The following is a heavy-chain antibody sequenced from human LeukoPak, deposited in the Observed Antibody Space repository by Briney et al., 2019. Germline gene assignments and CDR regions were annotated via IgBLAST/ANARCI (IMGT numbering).Heavy chain of an antibody. CDR3: ARDWVSGSYSGNY. CDR1: GFTFSDYY. CDR2: ISSSSSTI. Sequence: GGSLRLSCAASGFTFSDYYMSWIRQAPGKGLEWVSYISSSSSTIYYADSVKGRFTISRDNAKNSLYLQMNSLRDGDTAVYYCARDWVSGSYSGNYWGQGTLVTVSS. J-gene: IGHJ4*02. V-gene: IGHV3-11*04. D-gene: IGHD1-26*01.